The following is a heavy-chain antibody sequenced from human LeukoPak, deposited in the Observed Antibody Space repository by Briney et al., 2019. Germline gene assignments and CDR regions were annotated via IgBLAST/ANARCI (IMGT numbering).Heavy chain of an antibody. CDR1: GGSISSYY. J-gene: IGHJ4*02. CDR3: ARDYISGSYSLLDY. Sequence: SETLSLTCTVSGGSISSYYWSWLRQPPGKGLEWIGYIYYSGSTNYNPSLKSRVTISVDTSKNQFSLKLSSVTAADTAVYYCARDYISGSYSLLDYWGQGTLVTVSS. V-gene: IGHV4-59*01. D-gene: IGHD1-26*01. CDR2: IYYSGST.